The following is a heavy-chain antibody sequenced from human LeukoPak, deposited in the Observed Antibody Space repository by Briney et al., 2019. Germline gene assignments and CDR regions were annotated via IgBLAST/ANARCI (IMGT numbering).Heavy chain of an antibody. CDR2: INPNSGGT. V-gene: IGHV1-2*02. CDR3: ARDTAGPDCGGDCYFFDY. CDR1: GYTFTGYY. D-gene: IGHD2-21*02. J-gene: IGHJ4*02. Sequence: ASVKVSFKASGYTFTGYYMHWVRQAPGQGLEWMGWINPNSGGTNYAQKLQGRVTMTTDTSTSTAYMELRSLRSDDTAVYYCARDTAGPDCGGDCYFFDYWGQGTLVTVSS.